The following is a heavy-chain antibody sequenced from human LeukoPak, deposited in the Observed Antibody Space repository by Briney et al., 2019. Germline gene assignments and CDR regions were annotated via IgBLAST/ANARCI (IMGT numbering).Heavy chain of an antibody. CDR3: AKDPNRIQLWSYYFDY. CDR2: ISGSGGST. J-gene: IGHJ4*02. D-gene: IGHD5-18*01. Sequence: GGSLRLSCAASGFTFSSYAMSWVRQTPGKGLEWVSGISGSGGSTYYAVSVRGRFTISRDNSKNTLYLQMNSLGAEDTAVYYCAKDPNRIQLWSYYFDYWGQGTLVTVSS. CDR1: GFTFSSYA. V-gene: IGHV3-23*01.